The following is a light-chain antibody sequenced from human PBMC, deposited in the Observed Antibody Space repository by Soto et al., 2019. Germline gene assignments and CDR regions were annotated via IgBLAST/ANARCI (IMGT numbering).Light chain of an antibody. CDR1: QSISRY. J-gene: IGKJ4*01. CDR2: GAS. Sequence: DIQMTQSPSSLSASVGDRVTNTCRAGQSISRYLNWYQQKSGNAPKLLIYGASSLHTGVPSRFSGSGSGTDFTLTISSLQPEDFATYYCQQSYGTPLTFGGGTKVEIK. V-gene: IGKV1-39*01. CDR3: QQSYGTPLT.